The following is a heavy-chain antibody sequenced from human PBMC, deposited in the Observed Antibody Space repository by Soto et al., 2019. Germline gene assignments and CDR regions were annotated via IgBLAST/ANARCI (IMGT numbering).Heavy chain of an antibody. Sequence: PSETLSLTCAVYGGSFSGYYWSWIRQPPGKGLEWIGEINHSGSTNYNPSLKSRVTISVDTSKNQFSLKLSSVTAADTAVYYCAREALGGGDSPGHYYYMDVWGKGTTVTVSS. CDR2: INHSGST. CDR1: GGSFSGYY. J-gene: IGHJ6*03. CDR3: AREALGGGDSPGHYYYMDV. D-gene: IGHD2-21*01. V-gene: IGHV4-34*01.